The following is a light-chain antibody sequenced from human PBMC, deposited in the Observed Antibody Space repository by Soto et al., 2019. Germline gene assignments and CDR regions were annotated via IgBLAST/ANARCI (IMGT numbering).Light chain of an antibody. V-gene: IGKV3-20*01. CDR3: QQCATPPLT. CDR1: QSVPKNY. Sequence: EIVLTQSPGTLSLSPGERATLSCRASQSVPKNYLAWYQQKPGQAPRLLIDDASNRATGIPDRFSGSGSGTDFTLPISRLEPEDFAVYYCQQCATPPLTFGQGTRVEIK. CDR2: DAS. J-gene: IGKJ1*01.